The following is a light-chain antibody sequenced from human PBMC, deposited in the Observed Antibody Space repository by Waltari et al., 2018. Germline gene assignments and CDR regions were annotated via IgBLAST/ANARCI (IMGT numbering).Light chain of an antibody. V-gene: IGKV3-20*01. CDR1: QSVSSY. CDR3: QKYSSSPYS. Sequence: VILTQSPATLSLSPGERATLSCRASQSVSSYLAWYQQKPGQAPRLLIYGASSRATGIPDRFSGSGSGTEFTRTISSLEPEDFAVYYCQKYSSSPYSFGQGTKVEIK. J-gene: IGKJ2*03. CDR2: GAS.